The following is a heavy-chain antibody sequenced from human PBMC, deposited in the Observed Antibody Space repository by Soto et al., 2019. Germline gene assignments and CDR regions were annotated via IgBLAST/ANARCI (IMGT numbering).Heavy chain of an antibody. CDR1: GCTFTSYG. Sequence: AAGKVSCEAWGCTFTSYGMSWVRQAPGQGLEWMGWISGYNGNTKYAQKLQGRVTMTTDTSTSAAYMELRSLRSDDTAVYYCARELGGQTLDCWG. CDR3: ARELGGQTLDC. V-gene: IGHV1-18*01. CDR2: ISGYNGNT. D-gene: IGHD6-13*01. J-gene: IGHJ4*01.